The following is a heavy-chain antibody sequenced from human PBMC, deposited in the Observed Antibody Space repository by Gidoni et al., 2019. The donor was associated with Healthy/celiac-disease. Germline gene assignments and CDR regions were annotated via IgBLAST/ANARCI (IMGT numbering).Heavy chain of an antibody. CDR3: ARLNSFGVIINSYYYYGMDV. J-gene: IGHJ6*02. Sequence: QLQLQESGPGLVKPSETLSLTGSVSGGSISSSSYSWGWIRQPPGKGLEWIGSIYYSGSTYYNPSLKSRVTISVDTSKNQFSLKLSSVTAADTAVYYCARLNSFGVIINSYYYYGMDVWGQGTTVTVSS. CDR1: GGSISSSSYS. V-gene: IGHV4-39*01. CDR2: IYYSGST. D-gene: IGHD3-3*01.